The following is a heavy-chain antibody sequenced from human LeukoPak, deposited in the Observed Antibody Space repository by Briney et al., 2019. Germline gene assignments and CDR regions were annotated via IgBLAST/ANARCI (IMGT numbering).Heavy chain of an antibody. J-gene: IGHJ4*02. CDR1: GFTFSSYG. Sequence: GGSLRLSCAASGFTFSSYGIHWVRQAPGKGLEWVAFIRYDGSIKYYADSVKGRFTISRDNAKNSLYLQMNSLRAEDTAMYYCARGGDGYNSDLDYWGQGTLVTVSS. D-gene: IGHD5-24*01. V-gene: IGHV3-30*02. CDR2: IRYDGSIK. CDR3: ARGGDGYNSDLDY.